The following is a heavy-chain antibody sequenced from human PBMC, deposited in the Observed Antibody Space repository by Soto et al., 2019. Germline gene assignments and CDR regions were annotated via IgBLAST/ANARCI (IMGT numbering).Heavy chain of an antibody. V-gene: IGHV3-30-3*01. Sequence: QVKLVESGGGVVQPGASLRLSCVASGFTSSDYPLHWVRRAPGKGLEWVAVISYDGNDESYSDSVKGRFTISRDNSKTTVYLQMNSLRADDMAVYHCARDMRHDYASGRLDYLGQGTLVTVSS. CDR1: GFTSSDYP. D-gene: IGHD3-10*01. CDR3: ARDMRHDYASGRLDY. CDR2: ISYDGNDE. J-gene: IGHJ4*02.